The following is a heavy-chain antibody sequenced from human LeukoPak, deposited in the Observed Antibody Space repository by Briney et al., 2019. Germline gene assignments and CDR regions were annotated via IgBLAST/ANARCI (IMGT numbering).Heavy chain of an antibody. CDR1: GFTFSSYE. Sequence: GSLRLSCAASGFTFSSYEMNWVRQPPGKGLEWIGEINHSGSTNYNPSLKSRVTISVDTSKNQFSLKLSSVTAADTAVYYCASRKYYYYYMDVWGKGTTVTVSS. CDR2: INHSGST. V-gene: IGHV4-34*01. J-gene: IGHJ6*03. CDR3: ASRKYYYYYMDV.